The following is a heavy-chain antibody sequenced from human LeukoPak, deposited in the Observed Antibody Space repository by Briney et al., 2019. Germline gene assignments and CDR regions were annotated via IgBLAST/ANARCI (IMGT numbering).Heavy chain of an antibody. CDR1: GYTFTNYS. J-gene: IGHJ6*03. CDR2: INPSGGTT. D-gene: IGHD3-3*01. V-gene: IGHV1-46*01. CDR3: ARREREYDFWSGNALYYYYYMDV. Sequence: ASVKVSCKASGYTFTNYSMHWVRQAPGQGLEWMEIINPSGGTTSYAQKFQGRVTMTTDTSTSTAYMEVRSLRSDDTAVYYCARREREYDFWSGNALYYYYYMDVWGKGTTVTVSS.